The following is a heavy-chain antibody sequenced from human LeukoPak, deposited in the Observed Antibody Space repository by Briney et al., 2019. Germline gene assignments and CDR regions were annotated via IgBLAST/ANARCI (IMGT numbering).Heavy chain of an antibody. V-gene: IGHV3-7*04. Sequence: PGGSLRLSCAASRFTFSRYWMSWVXXAPGXGLXWVXXIKQDGSEKYYVDSVKGRFTISRDNAKNSLYLQMNSLRAEDTAVYYCAREGYGSGSYSAFDIWGQGTMVTVSS. J-gene: IGHJ3*02. CDR2: IKQDGSEK. CDR1: RFTFSRYW. CDR3: AREGYGSGSYSAFDI. D-gene: IGHD3-10*01.